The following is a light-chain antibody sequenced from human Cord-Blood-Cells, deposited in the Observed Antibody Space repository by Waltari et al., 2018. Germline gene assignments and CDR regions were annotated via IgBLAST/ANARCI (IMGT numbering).Light chain of an antibody. CDR1: QSTSSY. Sequence: DTQTTHSLSSLSASLGDTVTTICRASQSTSSYLNWYQQKPWKAPKLLIYAASSLQSGGPSSFSGSGSGTDFTLTISSLQPEDFATYYCQQSYSTLPFGGGTKVEIK. CDR3: QQSYSTLP. CDR2: AAS. V-gene: IGKV1-39*01. J-gene: IGKJ4*01.